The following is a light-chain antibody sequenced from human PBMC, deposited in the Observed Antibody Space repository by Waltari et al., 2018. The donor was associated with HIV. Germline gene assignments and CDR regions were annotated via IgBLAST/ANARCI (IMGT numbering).Light chain of an antibody. J-gene: IGLJ2*01. V-gene: IGLV3-1*01. CDR1: KLEDKY. Sequence: SYDLTQPPSVSVSPGQTASITCSGDKLEDKYVSWYQQKPGQSPVLFIYQDRKRPSGIPERFSGSNSGNTATLSISGTQALDDGDYYCQVWDSAAGVFGGGTRLTVL. CDR3: QVWDSAAGV. CDR2: QDR.